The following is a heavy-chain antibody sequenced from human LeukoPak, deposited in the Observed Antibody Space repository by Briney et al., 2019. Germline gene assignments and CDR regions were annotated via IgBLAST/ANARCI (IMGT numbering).Heavy chain of an antibody. Sequence: PGGSLRLSCAASGFTFSSYWMHWVRQAPGKGLVCVLRINSDGSSTSYADSVKGRFTISRDNAKNTLYLQMNSLRAEDTAVYYCARDRWGPLPWFDPWGQGTLVTVSS. CDR3: ARDRWGPLPWFDP. D-gene: IGHD4-23*01. CDR1: GFTFSSYW. CDR2: INSDGSST. J-gene: IGHJ5*02. V-gene: IGHV3-74*01.